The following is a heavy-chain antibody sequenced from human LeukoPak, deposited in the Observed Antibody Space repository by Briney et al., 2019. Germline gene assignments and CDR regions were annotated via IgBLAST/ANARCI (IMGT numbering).Heavy chain of an antibody. D-gene: IGHD3-16*02. J-gene: IGHJ4*02. V-gene: IGHV3-23*01. Sequence: GGSLRLSCAASGFTFSNYAMTWVRQPPGKGLEWVSAISGSGGSTYYADSVKGRFTISRDNSKNTLYLQMNSLRAEDTAVYYCAKDPIYDYVWGSYRYLPTPFDYWGQGTLVTVSS. CDR2: ISGSGGST. CDR3: AKDPIYDYVWGSYRYLPTPFDY. CDR1: GFTFSNYA.